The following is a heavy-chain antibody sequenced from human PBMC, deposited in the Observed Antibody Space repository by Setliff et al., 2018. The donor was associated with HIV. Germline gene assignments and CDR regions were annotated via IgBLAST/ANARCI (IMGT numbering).Heavy chain of an antibody. J-gene: IGHJ5*02. Sequence: GASVKVSCKASGYSLSDCGVSWVRRAPGQGLEWMGWISAYNGHTDYAEKVQDRVTMTTDTSTTTAYMELRSLRFDDTAVYYCARTKIFSAGFRGYLTGPINWFDPWGQGTLVTVSS. D-gene: IGHD3-10*01. CDR1: GYSLSDCG. CDR3: ARTKIFSAGFRGYLTGPINWFDP. CDR2: ISAYNGHT. V-gene: IGHV1-18*01.